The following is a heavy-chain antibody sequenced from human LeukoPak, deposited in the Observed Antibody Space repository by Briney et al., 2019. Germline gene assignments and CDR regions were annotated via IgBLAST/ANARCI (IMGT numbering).Heavy chain of an antibody. CDR1: SGSISSHY. V-gene: IGHV4-59*11. CDR3: ARLLNNDNAGDPDTFDM. D-gene: IGHD2-21*02. CDR2: IYYTGTT. Sequence: PSETLSLTRTVSSGSISSHYWSWIRQSPERGLEWIRFIYYTGTTRYNPSLRGRVTMSVDSSRNHFSLKLTSMTAADTALYYCARLLNNDNAGDPDTFDMWGQGTMVTVSS. J-gene: IGHJ3*02.